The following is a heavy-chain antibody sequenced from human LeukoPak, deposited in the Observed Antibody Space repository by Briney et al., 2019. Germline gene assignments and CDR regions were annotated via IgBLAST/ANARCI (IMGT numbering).Heavy chain of an antibody. Sequence: SETLSLTCTVSGGSISSSSYYWGWIRQPPGKGLEWIGSIYYSGSTYYNPSLKSRVTISVDTSKNQFSLKLSSVTAADTAVYYCARPQGGDYKSSWYFDLWGRGTLVTVSS. D-gene: IGHD4-17*01. CDR3: ARPQGGDYKSSWYFDL. CDR1: GGSISSSSYY. V-gene: IGHV4-39*01. J-gene: IGHJ2*01. CDR2: IYYSGST.